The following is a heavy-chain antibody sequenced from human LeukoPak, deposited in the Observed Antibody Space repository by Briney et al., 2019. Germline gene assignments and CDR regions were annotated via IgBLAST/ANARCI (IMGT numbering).Heavy chain of an antibody. Sequence: GESLKISFKGSGYIFTNYWIGWVRQMPGKGLEWMGLIYPGDSHTRYSPSFQGQVTISADKSINTAYLQWHSLQASDTAMYYCARGNNENYYDWFDPWGQGTLVTVSS. V-gene: IGHV5-51*01. J-gene: IGHJ5*02. D-gene: IGHD1-26*01. CDR2: IYPGDSHT. CDR3: ARGNNENYYDWFDP. CDR1: GYIFTNYW.